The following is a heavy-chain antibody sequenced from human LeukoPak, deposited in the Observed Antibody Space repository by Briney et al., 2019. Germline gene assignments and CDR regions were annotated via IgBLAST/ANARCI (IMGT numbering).Heavy chain of an antibody. CDR2: IYYSGST. CDR3: ARVYDILTGDYGMDV. Sequence: KPSETLSLTCTVSGYSISSGYYWSWIRQPPGKGLEWIGYIYYSGSTNYNPSLKSRVTISVDTSKNQFSLKLSSVTAADTAVYYCARVYDILTGDYGMDVWGQGTTVTVSS. J-gene: IGHJ6*02. CDR1: GYSISSGYY. D-gene: IGHD3-9*01. V-gene: IGHV4-38-2*02.